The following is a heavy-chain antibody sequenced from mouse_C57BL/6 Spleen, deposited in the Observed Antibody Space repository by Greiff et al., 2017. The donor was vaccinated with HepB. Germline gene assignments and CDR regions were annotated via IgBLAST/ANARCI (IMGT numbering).Heavy chain of an antibody. V-gene: IGHV1-7*01. D-gene: IGHD1-1*01. CDR2: INPSSGYT. Sequence: QVQLQQSGAELAKPGASVKLSCKASGYTFTSYWMHWVKQRPGQGLEWIGYINPSSGYTKYNQKFKDKATLTADKSSSTAYMQLSSLTYEDSAVYYCARGIYYYGSSRVDWYFDVWGTGTTVTVSS. J-gene: IGHJ1*03. CDR1: GYTFTSYW. CDR3: ARGIYYYGSSRVDWYFDV.